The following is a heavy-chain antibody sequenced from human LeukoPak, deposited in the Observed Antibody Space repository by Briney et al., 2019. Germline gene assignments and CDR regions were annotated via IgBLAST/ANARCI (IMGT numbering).Heavy chain of an antibody. D-gene: IGHD3-10*01. CDR3: AKDGGVLLWFGELLSY. V-gene: IGHV3-30*18. CDR1: GFTFSSFG. CDR2: ISYDGSTK. J-gene: IGHJ4*02. Sequence: GGSLRLSCAASGFTFSSFGMHWVRQAPGKGLEWVAVISYDGSTKYYADSVKGRFTISRDNSKNTLYLQMNSLRAEDTAVYYCAKDGGVLLWFGELLSYWGQGTLVTVSS.